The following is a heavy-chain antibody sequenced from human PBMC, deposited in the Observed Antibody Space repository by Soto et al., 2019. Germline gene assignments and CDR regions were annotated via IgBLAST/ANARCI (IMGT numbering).Heavy chain of an antibody. Sequence: ASVKVSCKASGCTFTENHVHWLRRAPGQRLEWMGKINPRGGNTSYAQKYQGRVTMTRETSTSTVYMRQSSRESEDTAVYYCARAYCSGGSCYPWDYWGQGTLVTVYS. CDR3: ARAYCSGGSCYPWDY. CDR1: GCTFTENH. V-gene: IGHV1-46*01. D-gene: IGHD2-15*01. CDR2: INPRGGNT. J-gene: IGHJ4*02.